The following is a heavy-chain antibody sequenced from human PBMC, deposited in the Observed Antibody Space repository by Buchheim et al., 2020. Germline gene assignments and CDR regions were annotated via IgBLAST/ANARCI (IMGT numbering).Heavy chain of an antibody. V-gene: IGHV3-11*06. CDR3: AREGLRFLEWLLVDWQYGMDV. CDR2: ISSSSSYT. CDR1: GFTFSDYY. Sequence: QVQLVESGGGLVKPGGSLRLSCAASGFTFSDYYMSWIRQAPGKGLEWVSYISSSSSYTNYADSVKGRFTISRDNAKKSLYLQMNSLRAEDTAVYYCAREGLRFLEWLLVDWQYGMDVWGQGTT. J-gene: IGHJ6*02. D-gene: IGHD3-3*01.